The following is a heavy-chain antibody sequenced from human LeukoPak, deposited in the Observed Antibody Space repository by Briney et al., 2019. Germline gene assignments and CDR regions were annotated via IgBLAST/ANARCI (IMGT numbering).Heavy chain of an antibody. CDR3: ARGVWFGEFDFGY. CDR1: GFTFSAYW. J-gene: IGHJ4*02. V-gene: IGHV3-7*01. D-gene: IGHD3-10*01. Sequence: GGSLRLSCAASGFTFSAYWMTWVRQAPGKGLEWVANIKQDGSEKYYVDSVKGRFTISRDNSKNTLYLQMNSLRAEDTAVYYCARGVWFGEFDFGYWGQGTLLTVSS. CDR2: IKQDGSEK.